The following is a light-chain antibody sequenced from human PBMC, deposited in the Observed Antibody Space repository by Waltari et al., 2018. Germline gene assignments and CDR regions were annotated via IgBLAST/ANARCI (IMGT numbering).Light chain of an antibody. CDR1: SSITGSNV. J-gene: IGLJ2*01. Sequence: QSVLTQPPSASGTPGQRVTLSRSGRSSITGSNVCNLYPQVPGTPPKLLIYRNDQRPSGVPDRFSGSKSGTSASLAISGRRSEDEADYYCAAWDDKLGGRWEFGGGTKLTVL. CDR2: RND. V-gene: IGLV1-47*01. CDR3: AAWDDKLGGRWE.